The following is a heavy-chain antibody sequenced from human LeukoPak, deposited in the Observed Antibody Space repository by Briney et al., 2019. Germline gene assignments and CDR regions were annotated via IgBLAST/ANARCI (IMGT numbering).Heavy chain of an antibody. CDR3: ARADRDYYDSSGYYYVLLGAFDI. V-gene: IGHV4-39*07. CDR2: IYYSGST. J-gene: IGHJ3*02. D-gene: IGHD3-22*01. CDR1: RGSISGYY. Sequence: SETLSLTCSVSRGSISGYYWGWIRQPPGKGLEWIGSIYYSGSTYYNPSLKSRVTISVDTSKNQFSLKLSSVTAADTAVYYCARADRDYYDSSGYYYVLLGAFDIWGQGTMVTVSS.